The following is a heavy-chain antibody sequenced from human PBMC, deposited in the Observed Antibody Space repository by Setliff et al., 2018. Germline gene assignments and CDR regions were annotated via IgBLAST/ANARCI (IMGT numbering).Heavy chain of an antibody. V-gene: IGHV4-4*02. Sequence: PSETLSLTCAVSGGSISSSNWWSWVRQPPGKGLEWIGEIYHSGSTNYNPSLKSRVTISVDKSKNQFSLKLSSVTAAATAVYYCARDRSRGGGAFDIWGQGTMVTVSS. CDR1: GGSISSSNW. CDR3: ARDRSRGGGAFDI. CDR2: IYHSGST. D-gene: IGHD2-15*01. J-gene: IGHJ3*02.